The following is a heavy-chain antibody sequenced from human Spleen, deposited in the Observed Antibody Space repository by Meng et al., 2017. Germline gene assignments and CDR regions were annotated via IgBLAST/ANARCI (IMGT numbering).Heavy chain of an antibody. CDR3: ARGNYGSGSYSDY. CDR2: IYHSGST. CDR1: GYSISSGYY. J-gene: IGHJ4*02. V-gene: IGHV4-38-2*02. D-gene: IGHD3-10*01. Sequence: SETLSLTCTVFGYSISSGYYWGWIRQPPGKGLEWIGSIYHSGSTYYNPSLKSRVTISVDTSKNQFSLNLSSVTAADTAVYYCARGNYGSGSYSDYWGQGTLVTVSS.